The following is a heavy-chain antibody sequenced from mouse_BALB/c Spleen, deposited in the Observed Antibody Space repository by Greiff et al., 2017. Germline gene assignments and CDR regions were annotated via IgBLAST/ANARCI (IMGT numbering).Heavy chain of an antibody. V-gene: IGHV5-9-3*01. D-gene: IGHD1-1*01. J-gene: IGHJ1*01. CDR2: ISSGGSYT. CDR3: ARQYYGSSYWYFDV. Sequence: EVKLVESGGGLVKPGGSLKLSCAASGFTFSSYAMSWVRQTPEKRLEWVATISSGGSYTYYPDSVKGRFTISRDNAKNTLYLQMSSLRSEDTAMYYCARQYYGSSYWYFDVWGAGTTVTVSS. CDR1: GFTFSSYA.